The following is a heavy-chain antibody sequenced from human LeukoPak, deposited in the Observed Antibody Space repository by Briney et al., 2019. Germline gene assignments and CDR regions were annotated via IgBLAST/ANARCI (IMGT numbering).Heavy chain of an antibody. CDR1: GFTFDDYA. CDR3: AKDTGYYYDSSGYYPL. V-gene: IGHV3-9*01. D-gene: IGHD3-22*01. J-gene: IGHJ4*02. Sequence: PGRSLRLSCAASGFTFDDYAMHWVRQAPGKGLDWVSGISWNSGSIGYADSVKGRFTIARDNAKNSLYLQMNSLRAEDTALYYCAKDTGYYYDSSGYYPLWGQGTLVTVSS. CDR2: ISWNSGSI.